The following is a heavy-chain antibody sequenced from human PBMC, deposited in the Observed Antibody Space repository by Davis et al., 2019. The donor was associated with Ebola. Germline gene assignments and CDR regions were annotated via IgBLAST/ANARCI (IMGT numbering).Heavy chain of an antibody. D-gene: IGHD4-17*01. V-gene: IGHV3-49*03. Sequence: GESLKISCTASGFTFGDYAMSWFRQAPGKGLEWVGFIRSKAYGGTTEYAASVKGRFTISRDDSKSIAYLQMNSLKTEDTAVYYCTRAHYDYGDYAFDYWGQGTLVTVSS. CDR2: IRSKAYGGTT. CDR3: TRAHYDYGDYAFDY. CDR1: GFTFGDYA. J-gene: IGHJ4*02.